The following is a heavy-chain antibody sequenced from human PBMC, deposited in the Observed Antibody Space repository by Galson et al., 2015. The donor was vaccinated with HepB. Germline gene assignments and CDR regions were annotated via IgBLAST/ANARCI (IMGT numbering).Heavy chain of an antibody. CDR1: GYSFTTYW. J-gene: IGHJ3*02. V-gene: IGHV5-51*01. Sequence: QSGAEVKKPGESLTISCKGSGYSFTTYWIGWVRQMPGKGLEWMGIIYPSNSDTRYSPSFHDQVTISADKSTGTAYLQWRSLKASDTAMYYCAREGVAAAGSVKVAFDIWGQGTLVTVSS. CDR2: IYPSNSDT. CDR3: AREGVAAAGSVKVAFDI. D-gene: IGHD6-13*01.